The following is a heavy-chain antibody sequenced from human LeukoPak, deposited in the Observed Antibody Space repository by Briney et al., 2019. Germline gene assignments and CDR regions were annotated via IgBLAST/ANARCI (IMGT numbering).Heavy chain of an antibody. D-gene: IGHD3-10*01. Sequence: GTLRLSCAASGFTFSSHEMNWVRQTPGKGLEWVSAITDSGSTTYYEDSVKGRFTISRDNSKNTLFLQMNRLRAEDTAVYYCARDRNPSGPEFAFDIWGQGTMVTVSS. V-gene: IGHV3-23*01. CDR3: ARDRNPSGPEFAFDI. CDR1: GFTFSSHE. CDR2: ITDSGSTT. J-gene: IGHJ3*02.